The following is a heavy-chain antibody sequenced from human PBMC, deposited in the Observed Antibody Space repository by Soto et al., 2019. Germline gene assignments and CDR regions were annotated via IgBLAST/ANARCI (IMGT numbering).Heavy chain of an antibody. CDR1: GFTFSSYG. Sequence: ESGGGVVQPGRSLRLSCAASGFTFSSYGMHWVRQAPGKGLEWVAVISYDGSNKYYADSVKGRFTISRDNSKNTLYLQMNSLRAEDTAVYYCAKGSIAVAGDYFDYWGQGTLVTVSS. V-gene: IGHV3-30*18. J-gene: IGHJ4*02. D-gene: IGHD6-19*01. CDR3: AKGSIAVAGDYFDY. CDR2: ISYDGSNK.